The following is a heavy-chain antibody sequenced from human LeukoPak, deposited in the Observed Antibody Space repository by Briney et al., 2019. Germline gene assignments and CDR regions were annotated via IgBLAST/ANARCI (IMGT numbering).Heavy chain of an antibody. V-gene: IGHV3-21*01. J-gene: IGHJ4*02. Sequence: PGGSLRLSCAASGFTFNSYSMNWVRQAPGKGLEWVSSISSSSSYIYYADSVKGRFTISRDNAKNSLYLQMNSLRAEDTAVYYCARDPRDLYYFDYWGEGTLVTVSS. D-gene: IGHD2-21*02. CDR3: ARDPRDLYYFDY. CDR2: ISSSSSYI. CDR1: GFTFNSYS.